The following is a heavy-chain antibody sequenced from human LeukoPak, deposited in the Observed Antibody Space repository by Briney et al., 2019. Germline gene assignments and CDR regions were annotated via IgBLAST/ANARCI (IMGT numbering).Heavy chain of an antibody. J-gene: IGHJ4*02. V-gene: IGHV4-59*01. Sequence: SETLSLTCTVSGASISSYYWSWIRQPPGKGLEWIGYIYHSGSTNYNPSLKSRVTISADTSKNQFSLKLSSVTAADTAVYYCARGTVAGPYFDFRGQGILVTVSS. CDR3: ARGTVAGPYFDF. CDR1: GASISSYY. D-gene: IGHD6-19*01. CDR2: IYHSGST.